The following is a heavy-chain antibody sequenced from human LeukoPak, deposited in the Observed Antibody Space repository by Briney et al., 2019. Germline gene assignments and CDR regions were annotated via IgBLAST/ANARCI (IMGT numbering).Heavy chain of an antibody. Sequence: ASVKVSCKASGYTFTSYYMHWVRQATGQGLEWMGWMNPNSGNTGYAQKFQGRVTMTRNTSISTAYMELSSLRSEDTAVYYCARAAVAGLGGYYYGMDVWGQGTTVTVSS. J-gene: IGHJ6*02. CDR3: ARAAVAGLGGYYYGMDV. D-gene: IGHD6-19*01. CDR2: MNPNSGNT. CDR1: GYTFTSYY. V-gene: IGHV1-8*02.